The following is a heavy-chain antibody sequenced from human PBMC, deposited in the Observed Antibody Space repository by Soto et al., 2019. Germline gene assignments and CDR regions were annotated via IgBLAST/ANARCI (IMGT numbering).Heavy chain of an antibody. CDR2: ISGSGGST. CDR1: GFTFSSYA. V-gene: IGHV3-23*01. D-gene: IGHD2-2*01. Sequence: GGSLRLSCAASGFTFSSYAMSWVRQAPGKGLEWVSAISGSGGSTYYADSVKGRFTISRDNSKNTLYLQMNSLRAEDTAVYYCAMGGYCSSTSCYEGWDAYYYYYYGMDVWDQGTTVTVSS. CDR3: AMGGYCSSTSCYEGWDAYYYYYYGMDV. J-gene: IGHJ6*02.